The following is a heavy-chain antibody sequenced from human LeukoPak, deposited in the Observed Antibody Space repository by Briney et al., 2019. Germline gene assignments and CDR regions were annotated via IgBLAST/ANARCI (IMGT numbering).Heavy chain of an antibody. J-gene: IGHJ5*02. CDR2: IYYSGST. V-gene: IGHV4-59*01. D-gene: IGHD6-19*01. CDR1: GGSISSYY. CDR3: ARALIAVAGNWFDP. Sequence: SETLSLTCTVSGGSISSYYWSWIRQPPGKGLEWIGYIYYSGSTNYNPSLKSRVTISVDTSKNQFSLKLSSVTAADTAVYYCARALIAVAGNWFDPWGQGTLVTVSS.